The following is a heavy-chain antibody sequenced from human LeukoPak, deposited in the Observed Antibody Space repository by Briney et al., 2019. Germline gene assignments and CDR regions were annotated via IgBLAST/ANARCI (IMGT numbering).Heavy chain of an antibody. J-gene: IGHJ4*02. CDR2: INPNSGGT. CDR1: GYSFTAYY. Sequence: VASVKVSCKASGYSFTAYYMHWVRQAPGQGLEWMGWINPNSGGTNYAQKFQGRVTMTRDTSISTAYMELSRLRSDDTAVYYCARDLSRGVTTPFEHWGQGTLVTVSS. CDR3: ARDLSRGVTTPFEH. D-gene: IGHD4-17*01. V-gene: IGHV1-2*02.